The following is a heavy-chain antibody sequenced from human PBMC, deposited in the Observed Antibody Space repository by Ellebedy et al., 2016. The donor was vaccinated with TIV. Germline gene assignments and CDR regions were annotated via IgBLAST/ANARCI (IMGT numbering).Heavy chain of an antibody. CDR1: GFTFSSYT. V-gene: IGHV3-23*01. CDR2: ISDSGGNT. D-gene: IGHD1-26*01. Sequence: GGSLRLSCAASGFTFSSYTMSWVRQAPGKGLEWVSAISDSGGNTYYADSVKGRFTISRDNSKNTLYLQMNSLRAEDTAVYYCAKKVGATPSYYFDYWGQGTLVTVSS. J-gene: IGHJ4*02. CDR3: AKKVGATPSYYFDY.